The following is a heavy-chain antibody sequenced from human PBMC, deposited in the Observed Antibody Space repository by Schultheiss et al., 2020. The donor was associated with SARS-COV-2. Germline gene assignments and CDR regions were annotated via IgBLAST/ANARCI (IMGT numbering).Heavy chain of an antibody. CDR3: AKGGWENKAYYDFWSGYSPPIDYYYYYMDV. J-gene: IGHJ6*03. CDR2: ISGGGDST. D-gene: IGHD3-3*01. Sequence: GGSLRLSCAASGFTFSNYAMSWVRQAPGEGLEWVSAISGGGDSTHYADSVKGRFTISRDNSKNTLSLQMNSLRDEDTAVYYCAKGGWENKAYYDFWSGYSPPIDYYYYYMDVWGKGTTVTVSS. CDR1: GFTFSNYA. V-gene: IGHV3-23*01.